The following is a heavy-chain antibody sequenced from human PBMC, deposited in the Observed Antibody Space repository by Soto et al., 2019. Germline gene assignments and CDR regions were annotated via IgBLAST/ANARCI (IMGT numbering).Heavy chain of an antibody. D-gene: IGHD1-26*01. CDR3: ARYATTWGYFDY. CDR2: IYYSGST. CDR1: GGSISSGGYY. Sequence: PSETLSLTCTVSGGSISSGGYYWSWIRQHPGKGLEWIGYIYYSGSTYYNPSLKSRVTISVDTSKNQFSLKLSSVTAADTAVYYGARYATTWGYFDYWGQGTLVTVSS. V-gene: IGHV4-31*03. J-gene: IGHJ4*02.